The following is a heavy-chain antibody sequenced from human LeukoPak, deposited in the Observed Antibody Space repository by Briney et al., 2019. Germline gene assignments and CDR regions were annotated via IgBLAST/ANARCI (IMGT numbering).Heavy chain of an antibody. CDR3: AREGVAGVIER. CDR1: GGSISSGGYY. Sequence: SETLSLTCTVSGGSISSGGYYWSWIRQHPGKGLEWIGYIYYSGSTYYNPSLKSRVTISVDTSKNQFSLKLSPVTAADTAVYYCAREGVAGVIERWGQGTLVTVSS. D-gene: IGHD6-19*01. CDR2: IYYSGST. V-gene: IGHV4-31*03. J-gene: IGHJ4*02.